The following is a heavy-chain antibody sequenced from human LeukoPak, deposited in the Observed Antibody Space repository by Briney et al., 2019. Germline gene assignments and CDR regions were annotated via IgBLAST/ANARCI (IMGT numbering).Heavy chain of an antibody. Sequence: ASVKVSCKAFEYTFTSYDISWVRQATGQGLEWMGWMNPNSGNTGYAQKFQGRVTMTRNTSISTAYMELSNLTSEDTAVYYCARGRHPGPTWISEYWGQGTLVTVSS. CDR2: MNPNSGNT. D-gene: IGHD5-12*01. CDR1: EYTFTSYD. CDR3: ARGRHPGPTWISEY. J-gene: IGHJ4*02. V-gene: IGHV1-8*01.